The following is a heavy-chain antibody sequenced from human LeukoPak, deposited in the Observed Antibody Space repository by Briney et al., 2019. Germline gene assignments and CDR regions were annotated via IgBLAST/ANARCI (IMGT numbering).Heavy chain of an antibody. V-gene: IGHV4-59*01. Sequence: SETLSLTCTVSGGSISSYYWSWIRQPPGKGLEWIGYIYYSGSTNYNPSLKSRVTISVDTSKNQFSLKLSSVTAADTAVYYCGRDVTGNDAFDIWGQGTMVTVSS. CDR2: IYYSGST. D-gene: IGHD1-20*01. CDR3: GRDVTGNDAFDI. J-gene: IGHJ3*02. CDR1: GGSISSYY.